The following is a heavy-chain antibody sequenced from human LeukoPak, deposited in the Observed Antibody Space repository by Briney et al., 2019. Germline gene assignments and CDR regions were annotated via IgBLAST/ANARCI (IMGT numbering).Heavy chain of an antibody. J-gene: IGHJ5*02. CDR3: ARDWGAAGGDYWFDP. CDR2: IIPIFGTA. D-gene: IGHD4-17*01. Sequence: SVKVSCKASGGTFSSYAISWVRQAPGQGLEWMGGIIPIFGTANYAQKFQGRVTITTDESTSTAYMELSGLRSEDTAVYYCARDWGAAGGDYWFDPWGQGTLVTVSS. CDR1: GGTFSSYA. V-gene: IGHV1-69*05.